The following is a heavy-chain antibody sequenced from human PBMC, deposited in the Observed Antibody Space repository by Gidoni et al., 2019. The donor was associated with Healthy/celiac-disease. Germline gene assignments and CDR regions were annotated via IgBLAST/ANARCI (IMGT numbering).Heavy chain of an antibody. CDR1: GYTFTSYA. D-gene: IGHD2-15*01. CDR2: INAGNGNT. V-gene: IGHV1-3*01. CDR3: ARDLRGLTTLHYAFDI. Sequence: KVSCKASGYTFTSYAMHWVRQAPGQRLEWMGWINAGNGNTKYSQKFQGRVTITRDTSASTAYMELSSLRSEDTAVYYCARDLRGLTTLHYAFDIWGQGTMVAVSS. J-gene: IGHJ3*02.